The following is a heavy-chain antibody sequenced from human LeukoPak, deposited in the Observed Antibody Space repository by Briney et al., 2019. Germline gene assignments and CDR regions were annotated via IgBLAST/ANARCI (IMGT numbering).Heavy chain of an antibody. CDR1: GGSISSRTYY. J-gene: IGHJ6*03. CDR2: IYYSGTT. CDR3: ARDFSSSSTVYYYYMDV. V-gene: IGHV4-39*07. D-gene: IGHD6-6*01. Sequence: SETLSLTCTVSGGSISSRTYYWGWIRQPPGKGLEWIGTIYYSGTTYYNPSLKSRVTISLDTSKNQFSLKLSSVTAADTAIYYCARDFSSSSTVYYYYMDVWGKGTTVTVSS.